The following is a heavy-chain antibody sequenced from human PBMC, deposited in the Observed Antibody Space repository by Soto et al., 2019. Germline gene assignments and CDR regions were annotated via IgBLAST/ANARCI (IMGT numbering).Heavy chain of an antibody. D-gene: IGHD2-15*01. J-gene: IGHJ6*02. CDR1: GGSISSYY. Sequence: SETLSLTCTVSGGSISSYYWSWIRQPPGKGLEWIGYVYYCGSTNYNPSLKSRVTISVDTSKNQFSLTLSSVTAADTAVYYCAREGGFLSWDQDYYYYDGMDVWGQGTTVTVS. V-gene: IGHV4-59*01. CDR3: AREGGFLSWDQDYYYYDGMDV. CDR2: VYYCGST.